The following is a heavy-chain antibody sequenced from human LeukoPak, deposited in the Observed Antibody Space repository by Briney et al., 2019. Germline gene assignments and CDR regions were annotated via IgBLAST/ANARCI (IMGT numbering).Heavy chain of an antibody. CDR1: GDSISSFF. D-gene: IGHD3-10*01. CDR3: ATDNSYGSGSYYT. Sequence: SETLSLTCTVSGDSISSFFWTWIRQPPGKGLEWIGYIDYSGNTNCNTALKSRVTISAETSKNQVSLKLSSVTAADTAVYYCATDNSYGSGSYYTWGQGTLVTVSS. CDR2: IDYSGNT. J-gene: IGHJ4*02. V-gene: IGHV4-59*01.